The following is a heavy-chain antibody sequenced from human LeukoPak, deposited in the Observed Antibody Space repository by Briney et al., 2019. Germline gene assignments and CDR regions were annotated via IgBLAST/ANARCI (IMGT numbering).Heavy chain of an antibody. CDR3: ARALRSSGYYLY. CDR2: IYTSGST. CDR1: GGSISSGSYY. Sequence: SQTLSLTCTVSGGSISSGSYYWSWIQQPAGKGLEWIGRIYTSGSTNYNPSLKSRVTISVDTSKNQFSLKLSSVTAADTAVYYCARALRSSGYYLYWGQGTLVTVSS. D-gene: IGHD3-22*01. V-gene: IGHV4-61*02. J-gene: IGHJ4*02.